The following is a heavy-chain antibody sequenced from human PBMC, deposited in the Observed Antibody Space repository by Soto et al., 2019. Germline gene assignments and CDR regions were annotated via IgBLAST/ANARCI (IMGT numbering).Heavy chain of an antibody. Sequence: SETLSLTCTVSGVSISNSSYYWGWIRRPPGKGLEWIGTIYYSGITHYNPSLKSRVTISVDTSKNQFSLKLTSVTAADTAVYYCARHGSNWGQGTLVTVYS. CDR2: IYYSGIT. CDR1: GVSISNSSYY. V-gene: IGHV4-39*01. J-gene: IGHJ4*02. CDR3: ARHGSN.